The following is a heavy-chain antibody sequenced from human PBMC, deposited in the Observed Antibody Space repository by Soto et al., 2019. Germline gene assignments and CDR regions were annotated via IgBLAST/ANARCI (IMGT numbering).Heavy chain of an antibody. V-gene: IGHV4-4*07. CDR3: ARVGGYCSGGSCRHPYYFDY. Sequence: SETLSLTCTVSGGSISSYYWSWIRQPAGKGLEWIGRIYTGGSTNYNPSLKSRVTMSVDTSKNQFSLKLSSVTAADTAVYYCARVGGYCSGGSCRHPYYFDYWGQGTLVTVSS. D-gene: IGHD2-15*01. J-gene: IGHJ4*02. CDR2: IYTGGST. CDR1: GGSISSYY.